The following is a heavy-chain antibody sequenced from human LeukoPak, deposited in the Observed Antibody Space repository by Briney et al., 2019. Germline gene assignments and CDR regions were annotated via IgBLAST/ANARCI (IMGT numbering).Heavy chain of an antibody. D-gene: IGHD3-22*01. CDR1: GFTFSNYW. J-gene: IGHJ4*02. V-gene: IGHV3-74*01. CDR2: INSDGSST. CDR3: ARDLRPYYYDSSGYYYSFEPPGY. Sequence: GGSLRLSCTASGFTFSNYWIHWVRQAPGKGPVWVSRINSDGSSTSYADSVKGRFTISRDDAKNTLYLQMNSLRAEDTAVYYCARDLRPYYYDSSGYYYSFEPPGYWGQGTLVTVSS.